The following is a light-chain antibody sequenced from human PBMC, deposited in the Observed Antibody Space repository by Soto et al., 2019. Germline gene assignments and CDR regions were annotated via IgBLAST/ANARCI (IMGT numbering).Light chain of an antibody. CDR1: QSVSSY. J-gene: IGKJ1*01. Sequence: EIVFTQSPATLSLSPGERATLTCRASQSVSSYLAWYQQKPGQAPRLLFYDASSRATGIPARFSGSGSGTDFTLTISSLEPEDFAVYYCQQRSDWPRTFGQGTKLEIK. V-gene: IGKV3-11*01. CDR3: QQRSDWPRT. CDR2: DAS.